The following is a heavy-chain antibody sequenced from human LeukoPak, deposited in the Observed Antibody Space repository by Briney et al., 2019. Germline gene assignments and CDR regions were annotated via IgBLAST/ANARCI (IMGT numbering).Heavy chain of an antibody. J-gene: IGHJ5*02. Sequence: SVKVSCKASGGTFSSYAISWVRQAPGQGLEWMGRIIPILGIANYAQKFQGRVTITADKSTSTAYMELSSLRSEDTAVYYCARGGFTFVYGYWFDPWGQGTLVTVSS. V-gene: IGHV1-69*04. CDR2: IIPILGIA. CDR3: ARGGFTFVYGYWFDP. D-gene: IGHD4-17*01. CDR1: GGTFSSYA.